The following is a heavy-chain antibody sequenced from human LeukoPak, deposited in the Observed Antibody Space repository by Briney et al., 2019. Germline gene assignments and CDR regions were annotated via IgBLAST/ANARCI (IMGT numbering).Heavy chain of an antibody. CDR2: IWYDGSNK. Sequence: GRSLRLSCAASGFTFSSYGMHWVRQAPGKGLEWVAVIWYDGSNKYYADSVKGRFTISRDNSKNTPYLQMNSLRAEDTAVYYCASYCSSTSCYDYWGQGTLVTVSS. D-gene: IGHD2-2*01. V-gene: IGHV3-33*01. CDR3: ASYCSSTSCYDY. CDR1: GFTFSSYG. J-gene: IGHJ4*02.